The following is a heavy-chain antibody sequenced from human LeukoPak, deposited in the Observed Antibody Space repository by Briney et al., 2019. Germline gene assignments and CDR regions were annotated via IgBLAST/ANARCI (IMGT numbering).Heavy chain of an antibody. CDR2: IYYTGST. CDR1: GGSIINYF. D-gene: IGHD3-22*01. J-gene: IGHJ3*01. Sequence: SETLSLTCAVSGGSIINYFWSWIRQPPGKGLEWIAFIYYTGSTNYNPSLKSRVTISVDTSKNQFSLQVNSVTAADTAVYYCARHRDNSGFKYAFDAWGQGKMVTVSS. CDR3: ARHRDNSGFKYAFDA. V-gene: IGHV4-59*12.